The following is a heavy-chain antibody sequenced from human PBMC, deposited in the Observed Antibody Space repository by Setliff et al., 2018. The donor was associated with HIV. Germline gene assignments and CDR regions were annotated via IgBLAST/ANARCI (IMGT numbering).Heavy chain of an antibody. V-gene: IGHV1-69*05. CDR2: IIPMFGTL. D-gene: IGHD1-26*01. CDR3: ARGHSHGYGYSGSYGPFGI. CDR1: GGTFSSYA. J-gene: IGHJ3*02. Sequence: GASVKVSCKASGGTFSSYAINWVRQAPGQGLEWMGGIIPMFGTLNFAQKFQGRVTITTDESTSTAYMELNSLRSEDTAVYYCARGHSHGYGYSGSYGPFGIWGQGTMVTVS.